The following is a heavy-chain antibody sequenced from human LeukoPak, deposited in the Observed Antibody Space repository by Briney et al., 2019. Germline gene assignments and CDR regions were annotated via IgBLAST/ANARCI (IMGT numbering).Heavy chain of an antibody. CDR2: ISSSSSYI. D-gene: IGHD5-12*01. V-gene: IGHV3-21*01. CDR3: ASLGSSKVATYYYGMDV. J-gene: IGHJ6*02. Sequence: PGGSLRLSCAASGFTFSSYSMNWVRQAPGKGLEWVSFISSSSSYIYYADSVKGRFTISRDNAKNSLYLQMNSLRAEDTAVYYCASLGSSKVATYYYGMDVWGQGTTVTVSS. CDR1: GFTFSSYS.